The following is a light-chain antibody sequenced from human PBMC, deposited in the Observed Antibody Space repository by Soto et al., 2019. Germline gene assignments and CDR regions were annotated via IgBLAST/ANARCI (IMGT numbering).Light chain of an antibody. CDR1: QGISIS. V-gene: IGKV1-9*01. J-gene: IGKJ4*02. CDR2: AAS. CDR3: ARLNGLPLT. Sequence: DIQLTQSPSFLSASVGDRVTITCRASQGISISLGWYQQRPGKAPDLLIYAASSLGSGVPSRFSGSGSGTECTVTFNALQPEDFATYYWARLNGLPLTFGGWTQVEIK.